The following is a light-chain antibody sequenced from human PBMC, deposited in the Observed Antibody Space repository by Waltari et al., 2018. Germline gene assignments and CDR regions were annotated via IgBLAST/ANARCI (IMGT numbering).Light chain of an antibody. Sequence: SSELTQPPSVSVSPGQTARIPCSGDKLSSQYVYWYQQKPGQTPIILIRKDTERPSGVPDRFAGSTSGTTVTLTITGVQPEDEADYYCQSAHPNTGVVFGGGTKLTVL. CDR3: QSAHPNTGVV. J-gene: IGLJ2*01. CDR2: KDT. V-gene: IGLV3-25*03. CDR1: KLSSQY.